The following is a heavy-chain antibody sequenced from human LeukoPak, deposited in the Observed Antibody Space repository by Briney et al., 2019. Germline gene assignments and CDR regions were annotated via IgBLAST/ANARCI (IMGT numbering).Heavy chain of an antibody. Sequence: PSETLSLTCTVSGGSISSYYWSWIRQPPGKGLEWIGYIYTSGSTNYNPFLKSRVTISVDTSKNQFSLKLSSVTAADTAVYYCARYSSGWFYYYYYMDVWGKGTTVTVSS. D-gene: IGHD6-19*01. J-gene: IGHJ6*03. CDR1: GGSISSYY. V-gene: IGHV4-4*09. CDR2: IYTSGST. CDR3: ARYSSGWFYYYYYMDV.